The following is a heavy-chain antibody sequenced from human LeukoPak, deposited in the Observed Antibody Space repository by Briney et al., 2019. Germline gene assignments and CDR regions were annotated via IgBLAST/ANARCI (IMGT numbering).Heavy chain of an antibody. CDR3: AKGEAYCSSTSCYYLDY. CDR1: GFTFSNYA. D-gene: IGHD2-2*01. V-gene: IGHV3-23*01. Sequence: GGSLRLSCAASGFTFSNYAMSWVRQVPGKGLEWVSAMSGSGGSRYYADSVKGRFTISRDNSKNTLYLQMNSLNAEDTAVYHCAKGEAYCSSTSCYYLDYWGQGTLVTVSS. CDR2: MSGSGGSR. J-gene: IGHJ4*02.